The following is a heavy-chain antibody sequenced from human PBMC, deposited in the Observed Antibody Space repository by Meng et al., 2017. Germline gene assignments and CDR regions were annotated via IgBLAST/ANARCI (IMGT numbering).Heavy chain of an antibody. J-gene: IGHJ4*02. Sequence: QGRLVQSGAVVKKPGASVKVSCDTSGYTLSSDGFAWVRQTPEQGLEWLGWINVYSGITNYAQKFQGRVTMTTDTSTRTGYMELTSLTSDDTATYYCATRGNPYLNCWGQGTLVTVSS. CDR1: GYTLSSDG. CDR2: INVYSGIT. V-gene: IGHV1-18*01. CDR3: ATRGNPYLNC.